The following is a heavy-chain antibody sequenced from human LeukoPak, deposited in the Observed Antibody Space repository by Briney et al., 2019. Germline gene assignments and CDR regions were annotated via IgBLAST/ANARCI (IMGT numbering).Heavy chain of an antibody. V-gene: IGHV4-59*12. CDR1: GGSISSYY. D-gene: IGHD5-12*01. CDR3: ARGIVATISSYYFDY. CDR2: IYYSGST. J-gene: IGHJ4*02. Sequence: PSETLSLTCTVSGGSISSYYWSWIRQPPGKGLEWIGHIYYSGSTNYNPSLKSRVTISVDTSKNQFSLKLSSVTAADTAVYYCARGIVATISSYYFDYWGQGTLVTVSS.